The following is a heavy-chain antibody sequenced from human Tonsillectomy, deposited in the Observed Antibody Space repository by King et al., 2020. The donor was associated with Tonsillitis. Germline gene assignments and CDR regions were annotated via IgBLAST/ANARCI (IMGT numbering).Heavy chain of an antibody. J-gene: IGHJ4*02. CDR2: ITPDGTNT. CDR3: SRGYRDY. Sequence: VQLVESGGGLVQPGGSLTLSCAASGFTFNNYRIHWVRHAPGKGLVWVSRITPDGTNTAYADSVKGRFTTSRDNAKNTAYLQMNSLRVEDTAVYYCSRGYRDYWGQGTLVTVSS. V-gene: IGHV3-74*01. D-gene: IGHD2-2*02. CDR1: GFTFNNYR.